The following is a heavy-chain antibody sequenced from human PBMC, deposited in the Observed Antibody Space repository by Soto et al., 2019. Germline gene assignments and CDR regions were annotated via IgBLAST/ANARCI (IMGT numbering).Heavy chain of an antibody. CDR2: ISPIFGTA. CDR3: ARDRFDPKDHPLLLVRFWFDP. J-gene: IGHJ5*02. CDR1: GGTFSSYA. V-gene: IGHV1-69*12. Sequence: QVQLVQSGAEVKKPGSSVKVSCKASGGTFSSYAISWVRQAPGQGLEWMGGISPIFGTANYAQKFQGRVTITADESTSTAYMELSSLRSEDTAVYYCARDRFDPKDHPLLLVRFWFDPWGQGPLVTVSS. D-gene: IGHD6-13*01.